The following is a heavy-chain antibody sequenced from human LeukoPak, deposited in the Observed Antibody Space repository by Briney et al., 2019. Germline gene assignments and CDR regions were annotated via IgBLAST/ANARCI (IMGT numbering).Heavy chain of an antibody. V-gene: IGHV4-34*01. CDR2: INHSGST. CDR1: GGSFSGYY. CDR3: ARLIDGDYANTHFDY. D-gene: IGHD4-17*01. J-gene: IGHJ4*02. Sequence: SETLSLTCAVYGGSFSGYYWSWIRQPPGKGLEWIGEINHSGSTNYNPSLKSRVTISVDTSKNQFSLKLRSVTATDTAMYYCARLIDGDYANTHFDYWGQGTRVTVSS.